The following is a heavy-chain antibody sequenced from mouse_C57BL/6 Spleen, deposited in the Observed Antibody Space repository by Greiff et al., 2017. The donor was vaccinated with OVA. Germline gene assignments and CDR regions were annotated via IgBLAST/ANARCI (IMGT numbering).Heavy chain of an antibody. CDR1: GYAFSSSW. Sequence: QVQLKESGPELVKPGASVKISCKASGYAFSSSWMNWVKQRPGKGLEWIGRIYPGDGDTNYNGKFKGKATLTADKSSSTAYMQLSSLTSEDSAVYVCARLELTGFFAYWGQGTLVTVSA. J-gene: IGHJ3*01. CDR3: ARLELTGFFAY. D-gene: IGHD4-1*01. V-gene: IGHV1-82*01. CDR2: IYPGDGDT.